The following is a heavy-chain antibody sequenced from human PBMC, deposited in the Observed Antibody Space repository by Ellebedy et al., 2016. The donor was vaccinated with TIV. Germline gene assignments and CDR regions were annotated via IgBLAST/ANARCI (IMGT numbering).Heavy chain of an antibody. CDR3: VREIAMDDKTFDF. CDR2: INPSGTWT. Sequence: AASVKVSCKASGFTFSSHYMHWVRQAPGQGLEWLGVINPSGTWTVYAQNFQGRVTMTRDTSTNTVHMELNSLRSEDAAMYYCVREIAMDDKTFDFWGQGTLVTVSS. J-gene: IGHJ4*02. V-gene: IGHV1-46*01. D-gene: IGHD6-19*01. CDR1: GFTFSSHY.